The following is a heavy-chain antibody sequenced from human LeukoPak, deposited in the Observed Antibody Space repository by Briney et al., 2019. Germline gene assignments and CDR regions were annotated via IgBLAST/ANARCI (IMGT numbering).Heavy chain of an antibody. V-gene: IGHV3-23*01. CDR3: ANYSDPAMVYRY. Sequence: PGGSLRLSCAASGFTFSSYAMSWVRQAPGKGLEWVSGISGSGSSTYYADSVKGRFTISRDNSKNTLNLQMNSLRAEDTAVYYCANYSDPAMVYRYWGKGTRVTVSS. CDR2: ISGSGSST. CDR1: GFTFSSYA. D-gene: IGHD5-18*01. J-gene: IGHJ4*02.